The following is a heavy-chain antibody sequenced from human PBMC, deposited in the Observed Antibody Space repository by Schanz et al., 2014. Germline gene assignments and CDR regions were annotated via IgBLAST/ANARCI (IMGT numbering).Heavy chain of an antibody. CDR3: ARETISYDLLTGYSRGAFDY. CDR1: GDSISGYY. Sequence: QVQLQESGPGLVKPSETLSLTCTVSGDSISGYYWNWIRQPPGKRLEWIGYIYFSGSTNYNPSLKSRVTISVDPSKTRFSLKLPSVTAADTAVYYCARETISYDLLTGYSRGAFDYWGQGTLVTVSS. J-gene: IGHJ4*02. D-gene: IGHD3-9*01. CDR2: IYFSGST. V-gene: IGHV4-59*08.